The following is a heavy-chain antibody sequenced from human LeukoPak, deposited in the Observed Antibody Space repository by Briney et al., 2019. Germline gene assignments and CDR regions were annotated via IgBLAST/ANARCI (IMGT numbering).Heavy chain of an antibody. CDR3: ARGRPSAWFDP. CDR1: GGSISNSRYY. J-gene: IGHJ5*02. V-gene: IGHV4-39*01. D-gene: IGHD3-3*01. Sequence: PSETLSLTCTVSGGSISNSRYYWGWIRQPPGKGLEWIGSIYYSGSTYYNPSLKSRITVSVDTSKNQFSLKLSSVTAADTAVYYCARGRPSAWFDPWGQGTLVTVSS. CDR2: IYYSGST.